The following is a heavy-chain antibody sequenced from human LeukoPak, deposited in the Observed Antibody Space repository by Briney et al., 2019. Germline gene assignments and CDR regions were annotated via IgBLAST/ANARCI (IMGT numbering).Heavy chain of an antibody. J-gene: IGHJ4*02. CDR2: INYTGST. CDR3: ASAGNPHYFDF. V-gene: IGHV4-59*11. CDR1: GVSISSHY. Sequence: SETLSLTCTVSGVSISSHYWSWIRQSPGKRLEWIGNINYTGSTNYNPSLQSRVAISIDTSKNQFSLTLNSVTAADAAVYYCASAGNPHYFDFWGQGPLVTVSS.